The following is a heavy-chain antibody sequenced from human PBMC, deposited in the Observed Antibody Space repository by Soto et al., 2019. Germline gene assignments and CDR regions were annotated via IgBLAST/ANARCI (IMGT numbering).Heavy chain of an antibody. V-gene: IGHV2-70*01. CDR1: GFSLSTSGMC. D-gene: IGHD6-19*01. Sequence: SGPTLVKPTQTLGMTCTFSGFSLSTSGMCVSWIRQPPGKALEWLALIDWGDEKYYSTSLKTRLTISKDTSKNQVVLTMTNMDPVDTATYYCARIRNTRGSGWYYFDYWGQGTLVTVSS. CDR3: ARIRNTRGSGWYYFDY. J-gene: IGHJ4*02. CDR2: IDWGDEK.